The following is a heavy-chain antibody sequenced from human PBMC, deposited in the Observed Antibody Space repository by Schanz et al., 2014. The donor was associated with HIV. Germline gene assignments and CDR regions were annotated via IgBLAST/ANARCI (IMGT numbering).Heavy chain of an antibody. J-gene: IGHJ4*02. D-gene: IGHD2-15*01. Sequence: QVQLVQSGAEVKKPGASVKVSCKASGYTFTGYYMHWVRQAPGQGLEWMGWINPNSGGTNYAQKLQGRVTMTRDTTISTAYIELCRVRSDDTAVYYCARGRSGYCSGGSCPYGRYYFDYWGQGTLVTVSS. CDR2: INPNSGGT. CDR3: ARGRSGYCSGGSCPYGRYYFDY. CDR1: GYTFTGYY. V-gene: IGHV1-2*02.